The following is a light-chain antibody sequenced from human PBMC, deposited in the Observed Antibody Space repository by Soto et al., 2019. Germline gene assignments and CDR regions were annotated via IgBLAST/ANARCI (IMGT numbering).Light chain of an antibody. Sequence: EIVLTQSPATLSLSPGERAILSCRASQSVGTYLAWYQQKPGQAPRLLIYDASNRATGIPARFGGSGSGTDFTLTINSLEPSDFAVYACQQCSNWPGTFGPGTKVDIK. V-gene: IGKV3-11*01. CDR2: DAS. CDR3: QQCSNWPGT. J-gene: IGKJ3*01. CDR1: QSVGTY.